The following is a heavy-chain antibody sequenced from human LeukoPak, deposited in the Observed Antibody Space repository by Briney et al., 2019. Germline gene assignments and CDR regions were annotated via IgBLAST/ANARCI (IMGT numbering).Heavy chain of an antibody. CDR1: GYTFTSYG. V-gene: IGHV1-18*01. Sequence: GASVKVSCKASGYTFTSYGISWVRQAPGQGLEWMGWISAYNGNTNYAQKLQGRVTMTTDTPTSTAHMELRSLRSDDTAVYYCARRAYYYDSSGYYHEGPFDYWGQGTLVTVSS. CDR2: ISAYNGNT. J-gene: IGHJ4*02. D-gene: IGHD3-22*01. CDR3: ARRAYYYDSSGYYHEGPFDY.